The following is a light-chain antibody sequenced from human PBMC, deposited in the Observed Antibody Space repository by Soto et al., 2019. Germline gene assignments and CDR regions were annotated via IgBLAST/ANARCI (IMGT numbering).Light chain of an antibody. Sequence: EIVLTQSPGTLSLSPGERATLSCRASQSVSSSYLAWYPQTPGQAPRLLIYGASSRATGIPDRFSGSGSGTDFTLTISRLEAEDFAVYYCQQYGSAAWTFGQGTKVEIK. V-gene: IGKV3-20*01. CDR2: GAS. CDR3: QQYGSAAWT. J-gene: IGKJ1*01. CDR1: QSVSSSY.